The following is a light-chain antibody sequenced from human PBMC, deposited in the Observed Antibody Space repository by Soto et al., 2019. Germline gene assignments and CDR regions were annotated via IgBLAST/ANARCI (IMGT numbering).Light chain of an antibody. J-gene: IGLJ2*01. CDR2: LNSDGSH. Sequence: QPVLTQSPSASASLGASVKLTCTLSSGHSSYAIAWHQQQPEKGPRYLMKLNSDGSHSKGDGIPARFSGSSSGAERYLTISGLQSEDEADYYCQSWGSGVVFGGGTKLTVL. CDR3: QSWGSGVV. V-gene: IGLV4-69*01. CDR1: SGHSSYA.